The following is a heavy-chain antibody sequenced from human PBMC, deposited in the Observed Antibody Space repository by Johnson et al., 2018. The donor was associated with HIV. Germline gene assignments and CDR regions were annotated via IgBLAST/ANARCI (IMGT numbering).Heavy chain of an antibody. Sequence: QVQLVESGGGVVQPGRSLRLSCAASGFIFSDYYMSWIRQAPGKGLEWVSYISSSGSTIYYADSVKGRFTISRDNAKNSLYLQMNKLRAEDTAVYFCASQVRGLRLGVDAFDIWGQGTMVTVSS. D-gene: IGHD3-16*01. CDR3: ASQVRGLRLGVDAFDI. V-gene: IGHV3-11*01. CDR1: GFIFSDYY. J-gene: IGHJ3*02. CDR2: ISSSGSTI.